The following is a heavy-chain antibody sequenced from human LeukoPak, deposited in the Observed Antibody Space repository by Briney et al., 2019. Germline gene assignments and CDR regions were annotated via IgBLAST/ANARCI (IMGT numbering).Heavy chain of an antibody. V-gene: IGHV3-23*01. CDR2: ISGSGGST. CDR3: ASPKPIGSSNGMDV. Sequence: GGSLRLSCAASGFTFSSYAMSWVRQAPGKGLEWVSAISGSGGSTYYADSVKGRFTISRDNSKNTLYLQKNSLRAEDTAVYYCASPKPIGSSNGMDVWGQGTTVTVSS. D-gene: IGHD2-15*01. J-gene: IGHJ6*02. CDR1: GFTFSSYA.